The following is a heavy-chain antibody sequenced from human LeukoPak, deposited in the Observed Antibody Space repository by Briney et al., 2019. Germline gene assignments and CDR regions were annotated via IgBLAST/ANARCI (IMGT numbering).Heavy chain of an antibody. J-gene: IGHJ4*02. CDR1: GFTVSSNY. CDR3: ATGRGYCSSTSCPNGDY. V-gene: IGHV3-53*01. CDR2: FYRDGDT. D-gene: IGHD2-2*01. Sequence: PGGSLRLSCAASGFTVSSNYMTWVRQSPGKGLEWVSDFYRDGDTHYADSVKGRFTISRDNAKNSLYLQMNSLRAEDTAVYYRATGRGYCSSTSCPNGDYWGQGTLVTVSS.